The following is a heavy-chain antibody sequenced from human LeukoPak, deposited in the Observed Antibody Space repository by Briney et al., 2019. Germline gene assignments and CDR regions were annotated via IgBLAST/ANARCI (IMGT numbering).Heavy chain of an antibody. Sequence: SETLSLTCAVYGGSFSGYYWSWIRQPPGKGLEWIGEINHSGSTNYNPSLKSRVTISVDTSKNQFSLKLSSATAADTAVYYCARSENSYGYYAFDIWGKGKMVTVSS. V-gene: IGHV4-34*01. CDR2: INHSGST. J-gene: IGHJ3*02. CDR1: GGSFSGYY. CDR3: ARSENSYGYYAFDI. D-gene: IGHD5-18*01.